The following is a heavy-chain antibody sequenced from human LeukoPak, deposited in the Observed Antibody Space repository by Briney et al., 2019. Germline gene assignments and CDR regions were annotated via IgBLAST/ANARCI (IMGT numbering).Heavy chain of an antibody. CDR1: GGTFSSYA. V-gene: IGHV1-69*05. J-gene: IGHJ5*02. D-gene: IGHD3-9*01. CDR2: IIPIFGTA. CDR3: ATSTDYDILAGYATNPNWFDP. Sequence: EASVKVSCKASGGTFSSYAISWVRQAPGQGLEWMGGIIPIFGTANYAQKFQGRVTITTDESTSTAYMELSSLRSEDTDVYYCATSTDYDILAGYATNPNWFDPWGQGTLVTVSS.